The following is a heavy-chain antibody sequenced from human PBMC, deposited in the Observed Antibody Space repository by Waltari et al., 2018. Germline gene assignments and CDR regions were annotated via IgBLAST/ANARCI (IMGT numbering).Heavy chain of an antibody. D-gene: IGHD1-20*01. J-gene: IGHJ3*02. CDR1: GYTFTNYY. V-gene: IGHV1-46*03. Sequence: QVQLVQSGAEVKKSGASVTVSCKASGYTFTNYYIHWVRQAAGQGLEWMGIINPFGDSTGYAQKFQGRVNLTRDTSTRTAYMELSSLRSEDTAVYYCAIREGITGYNAPEIWGQGTMVTGSS. CDR3: AIREGITGYNAPEI. CDR2: INPFGDST.